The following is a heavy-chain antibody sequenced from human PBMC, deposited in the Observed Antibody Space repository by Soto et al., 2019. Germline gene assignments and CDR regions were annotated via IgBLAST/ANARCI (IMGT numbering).Heavy chain of an antibody. D-gene: IGHD4-17*01. Sequence: GGSLRLSCAASGFTFSHYAMTWVRQAPGEGLEWVSSVSGRGGSTKYADSVKDRFTISRDNSKNTLYLQMNSLRAEDTAIYYCAKDSTVTTSLYFYYYGFDVWGQGTTVTVSS. V-gene: IGHV3-23*01. J-gene: IGHJ6*02. CDR3: AKDSTVTTSLYFYYYGFDV. CDR1: GFTFSHYA. CDR2: VSGRGGST.